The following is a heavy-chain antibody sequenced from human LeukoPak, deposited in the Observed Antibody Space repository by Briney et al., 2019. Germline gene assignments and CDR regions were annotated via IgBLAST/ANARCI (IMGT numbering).Heavy chain of an antibody. CDR3: ARDWGYYGSGNYFFDY. V-gene: IGHV1-2*02. D-gene: IGHD3-10*01. J-gene: IGHJ4*02. Sequence: ASVKVPCKTSGYTFTGHYMNWVRQAPGQGLEWMGWINPNSGARKYAQKFQGRVTMTRDTSISTVYMELSRLGSDDTAVYYCARDWGYYGSGNYFFDYWGQGTLVTVSS. CDR1: GYTFTGHY. CDR2: INPNSGAR.